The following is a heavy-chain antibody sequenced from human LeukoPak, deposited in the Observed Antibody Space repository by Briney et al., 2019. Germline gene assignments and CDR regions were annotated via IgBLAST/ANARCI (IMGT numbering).Heavy chain of an antibody. Sequence: ASVKVSCKASGYTFTSYDINWVRQATGQGLEWMGWTNPNSGNTGYAQKLQGRVTMTTDTSTSTAYMELRSLRSDDTAVYYCARMGSGYYRALVDYWGQGTLVTVSS. D-gene: IGHD3-3*01. J-gene: IGHJ4*02. CDR1: GYTFTSYD. CDR2: TNPNSGNT. V-gene: IGHV1-8*02. CDR3: ARMGSGYYRALVDY.